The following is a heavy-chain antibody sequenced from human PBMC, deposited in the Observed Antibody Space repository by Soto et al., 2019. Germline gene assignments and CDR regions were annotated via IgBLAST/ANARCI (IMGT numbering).Heavy chain of an antibody. Sequence: EVQLVQSGAEVKKPGESLKISCKGSGYSFTSYWIGWVRQMPGKGLEWMGIIYPGDSDTRYSPSFQGQVTISADKSISTAYLQWSSLKASDTAMYYCARLKEDEGTIFGVVELTQRTKTWGEFDYWGQGTLVTVSS. V-gene: IGHV5-51*03. CDR2: IYPGDSDT. D-gene: IGHD3-3*01. CDR1: GYSFTSYW. J-gene: IGHJ4*02. CDR3: ARLKEDEGTIFGVVELTQRTKTWGEFDY.